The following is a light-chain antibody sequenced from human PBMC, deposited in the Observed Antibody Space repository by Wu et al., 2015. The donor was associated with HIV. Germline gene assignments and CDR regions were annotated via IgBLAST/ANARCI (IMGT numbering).Light chain of an antibody. V-gene: IGKV3-15*01. CDR2: GAS. CDR1: QSVSSG. J-gene: IGKJ3*01. CDR3: QQYNNWPPSFT. Sequence: EIVLTQSPATLSVSPGETATLSCRASQSVSSGLAWYQQKPGQAPRLLIYGASTRATGIPARFSGSGSGTEFTLTINSLQSEDFAVYYCQQYNNWPPSFTFGPGTKVDVK.